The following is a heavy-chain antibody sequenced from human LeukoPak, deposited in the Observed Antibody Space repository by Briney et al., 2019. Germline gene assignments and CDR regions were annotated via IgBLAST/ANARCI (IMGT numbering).Heavy chain of an antibody. D-gene: IGHD5-18*01. V-gene: IGHV3-23*01. J-gene: IGHJ4*02. Sequence: PGGSLRLSCAASGFTSSSYAMSWVRQAPGKGLEWVSAISGSGGSTYYADSVKGRFTFSRDNAKNSVFLQMNSLRPEDTAVYYCARQVGYSYGLFDQWGQGTLVTVSS. CDR2: ISGSGGST. CDR1: GFTSSSYA. CDR3: ARQVGYSYGLFDQ.